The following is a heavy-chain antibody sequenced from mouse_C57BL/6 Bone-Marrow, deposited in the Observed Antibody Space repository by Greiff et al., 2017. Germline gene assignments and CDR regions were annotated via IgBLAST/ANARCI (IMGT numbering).Heavy chain of an antibody. CDR1: GFTFSSYA. V-gene: IGHV5-4*03. J-gene: IGHJ2*01. CDR2: ISDGGSYT. CDR3: ARGRDY. Sequence: EVMLVESGGGLVKPGASLKLSCAASGFTFSSYAMSWVRQTPEKGLEWVATISDGGSYTYYPDNVKGRFTISRDNAKNNLYLPMSHLKSEDTAMYYCARGRDYWGQGTTLTVSS.